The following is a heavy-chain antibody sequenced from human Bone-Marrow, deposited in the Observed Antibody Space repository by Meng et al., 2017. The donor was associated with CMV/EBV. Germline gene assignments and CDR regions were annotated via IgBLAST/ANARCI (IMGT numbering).Heavy chain of an antibody. Sequence: GESLKISCAASGFTFSSYSMNWVRQAPGKGLEWVSYISSSSSTIYYADSVKGRFTISRDNAKNSLYLQMNSLRAEDTAVYYCARGAYEIWGQGTLVTVSS. CDR3: ARGAYEI. J-gene: IGHJ4*02. V-gene: IGHV3-48*04. D-gene: IGHD2-21*01. CDR1: GFTFSSYS. CDR2: ISSSSSTI.